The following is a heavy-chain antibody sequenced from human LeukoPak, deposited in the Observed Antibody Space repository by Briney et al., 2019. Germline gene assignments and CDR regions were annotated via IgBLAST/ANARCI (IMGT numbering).Heavy chain of an antibody. Sequence: GGSLGLSCAASGFTFSSYAMSWVRQAPGKGLEWVSAISGSGGSTYYADSVKGRFTISRDNSKNTLYLQMNSLRAEDTAVYYCGATGNYYYYGMDVWGQGTTVTVSS. CDR2: ISGSGGST. J-gene: IGHJ6*02. V-gene: IGHV3-23*01. CDR3: GATGNYYYYGMDV. CDR1: GFTFSSYA. D-gene: IGHD1-14*01.